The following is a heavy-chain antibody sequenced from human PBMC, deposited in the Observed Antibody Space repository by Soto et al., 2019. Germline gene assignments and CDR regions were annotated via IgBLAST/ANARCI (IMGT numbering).Heavy chain of an antibody. Sequence: PSETLSLTCTVSGGYISSYCWGWIRPPPGKGLEWIGYIYYSGSTNYNPSLKSRVTISVDTSKNQFSLKLSSVTAADTAVYYCARGGVAARPLSFDYWGQGTLVTVSS. CDR2: IYYSGST. J-gene: IGHJ4*02. CDR1: GGYISSYC. V-gene: IGHV4-59*01. CDR3: ARGGVAARPLSFDY. D-gene: IGHD6-6*01.